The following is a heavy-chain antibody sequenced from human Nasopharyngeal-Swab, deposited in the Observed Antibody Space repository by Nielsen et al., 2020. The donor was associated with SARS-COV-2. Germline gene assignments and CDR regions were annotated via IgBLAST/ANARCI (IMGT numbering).Heavy chain of an antibody. V-gene: IGHV1-18*01. CDR3: ARDRRDILTGYGLDV. J-gene: IGHJ6*02. Sequence: ASVKVSCKASGGTFNSYGFSWVRQAPGQGLEWMGWISAYNGHTNYAQKFQGRVTMTTDTATNTAYMELRSLRSDDAAVYYCARDRRDILTGYGLDVWGQGTAVTVSS. D-gene: IGHD3-9*01. CDR1: GGTFNSYG. CDR2: ISAYNGHT.